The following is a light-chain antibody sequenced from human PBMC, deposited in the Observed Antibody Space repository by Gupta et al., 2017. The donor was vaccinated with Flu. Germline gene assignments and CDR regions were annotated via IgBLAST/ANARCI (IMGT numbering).Light chain of an antibody. Sequence: ILMTHSPLSLPVTPGEPASISCRSSQSLLHSNGYNYLDWYLQKPGQSPQLLIYLGSNRASGVPDRFSGSGSGTDFTLKISRVEAEDVGVYYCMQALQTSITFGQGTRLEIK. V-gene: IGKV2-28*01. CDR2: LGS. J-gene: IGKJ5*01. CDR1: QSLLHSNGYNY. CDR3: MQALQTSIT.